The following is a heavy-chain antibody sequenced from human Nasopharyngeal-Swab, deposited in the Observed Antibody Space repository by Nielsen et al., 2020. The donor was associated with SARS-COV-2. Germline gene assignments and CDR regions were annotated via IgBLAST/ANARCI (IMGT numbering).Heavy chain of an antibody. Sequence: GGSLRLSCTASGFTFGDYAMSWVRQAPGKGLEWVGFIRSKAYGGTTEYAASVKGRFTISRDDSKSIAYLQMNSLKTEDTAVYYCTRDGDLEYSSSSGGFEAFDIWGQGTMVTVSS. V-gene: IGHV3-49*04. CDR1: GFTFGDYA. D-gene: IGHD6-6*01. J-gene: IGHJ3*02. CDR3: TRDGDLEYSSSSGGFEAFDI. CDR2: IRSKAYGGTT.